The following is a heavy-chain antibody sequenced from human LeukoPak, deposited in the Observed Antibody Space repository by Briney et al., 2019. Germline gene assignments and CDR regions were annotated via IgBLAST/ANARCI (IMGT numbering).Heavy chain of an antibody. J-gene: IGHJ3*02. V-gene: IGHV3-9*03. CDR2: ISWNSGSI. D-gene: IGHD3-9*01. CDR1: GFTFDDYA. Sequence: PGGSLRLSCAASGFTFDDYAMHWVRQAPGKGLEWVSGISWNSGSIGYADSVKGRFTISRDNAKNSLYLQMNSLRAEDMALYYCAAGRYFDWQTNAFDIWGQGTMVTVSS. CDR3: AAGRYFDWQTNAFDI.